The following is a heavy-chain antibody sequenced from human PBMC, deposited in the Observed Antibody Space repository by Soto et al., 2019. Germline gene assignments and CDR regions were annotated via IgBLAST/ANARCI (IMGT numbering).Heavy chain of an antibody. CDR1: GFTFSSYG. CDR3: ARGFGDDYVCGSYRYIGFYRMDV. D-gene: IGHD3-16*02. CDR2: IWYDGSNK. V-gene: IGHV3-33*01. J-gene: IGHJ6*02. Sequence: GGSLRLSCAASGFTFSSYGMHWVRQAPGKXLEWVAVIWYDGSNKYYADSVKGRFTISRDNSKNTLYLQMNSLRAEDTAVYYCARGFGDDYVCGSYRYIGFYRMDVWGPGTTVTVSS.